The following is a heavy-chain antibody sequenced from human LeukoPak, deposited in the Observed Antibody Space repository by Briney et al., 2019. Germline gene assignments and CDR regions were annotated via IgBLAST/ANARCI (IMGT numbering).Heavy chain of an antibody. J-gene: IGHJ5*02. CDR1: GGSISSSSYY. CDR2: IYYSGST. CDR3: ARRYPNWFDP. D-gene: IGHD2-2*01. V-gene: IGHV4-39*01. Sequence: SETLSLTCTVSGGSISSSSYYWGWIRQPPGTGLEWIGSIYYSGSTYYNPSLKSRVTISVDTSKNQFSLKLSSVTAADTAVYYCARRYPNWFDPWGQGTLVTVSS.